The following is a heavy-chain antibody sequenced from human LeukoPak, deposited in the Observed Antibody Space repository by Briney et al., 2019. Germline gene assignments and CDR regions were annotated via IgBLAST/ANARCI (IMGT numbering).Heavy chain of an antibody. Sequence: GGSLRLSCTASGFTFSSYTMHWVRRAPGKGLEWVAVISHDGNIKYHADSMKDRFTISRDNSRNTLYLQMNNLRPEDTAVYSCARAKYNDSRGYSVREAYDIWGQGTMVTVSS. J-gene: IGHJ3*02. CDR3: ARAKYNDSRGYSVREAYDI. CDR1: GFTFSSYT. CDR2: ISHDGNIK. D-gene: IGHD3-22*01. V-gene: IGHV3-30*04.